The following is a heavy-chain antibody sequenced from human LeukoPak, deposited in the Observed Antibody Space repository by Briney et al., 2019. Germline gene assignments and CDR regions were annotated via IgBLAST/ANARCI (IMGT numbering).Heavy chain of an antibody. D-gene: IGHD2-15*01. Sequence: PSETLSLTCAVSGYSISSGYYWGWIRQPPGKGLEWIGSIYHSGNTYYNPSLKSRLTISVDTSKNQFSLKLSSVTAADTAVYYCASLRYCSGGSCEHFDYWGQGTLVTVSS. J-gene: IGHJ4*02. CDR3: ASLRYCSGGSCEHFDY. CDR1: GYSISSGYY. CDR2: IYHSGNT. V-gene: IGHV4-38-2*01.